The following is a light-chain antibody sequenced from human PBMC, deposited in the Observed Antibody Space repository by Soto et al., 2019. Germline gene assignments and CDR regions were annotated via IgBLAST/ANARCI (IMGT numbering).Light chain of an antibody. CDR2: GNS. CDR3: QCYERSRPGYV. Sequence: QSVMTHPPSVSGAPGQRVTISCTGSSSNIGAGYDVHWYQQLPGTAPKLLIYGNSNRPSGVPDRFSGSKSGTAASVAITGLQAEDKDDYYCQCYERSRPGYVFRTQTMVT. CDR1: SSNIGAGYD. V-gene: IGLV1-40*01. J-gene: IGLJ1*01.